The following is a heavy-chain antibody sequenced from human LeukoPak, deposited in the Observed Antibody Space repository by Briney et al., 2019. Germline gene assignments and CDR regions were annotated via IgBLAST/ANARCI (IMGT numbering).Heavy chain of an antibody. CDR2: IKHDGSEE. Sequence: GGSLRLSCAASGFTFSSYWMTWVRQAPGKGLEWVANIKHDGSEEYYVDSVKGRFTISRDNAKNSLHLQMSSLRAEDTAVYYCARETNLGLWGQGTTVTVSS. J-gene: IGHJ6*02. D-gene: IGHD3-16*01. CDR1: GFTFSSYW. V-gene: IGHV3-7*05. CDR3: ARETNLGL.